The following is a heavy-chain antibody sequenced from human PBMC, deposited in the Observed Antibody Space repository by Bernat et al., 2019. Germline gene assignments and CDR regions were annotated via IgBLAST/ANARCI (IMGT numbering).Heavy chain of an antibody. Sequence: EVQLVESGVGLVQPGGSLRLSCAASGFTFNNYAMSWVRQAPGKGLVLVSGFICRGTTYYADSVKGRFTISRDNYNYRVYLQMSSLRSEDTAMYYCAKDLVSGDGQWDIDSWGQGTAVTVS. CDR2: FICRGTT. J-gene: IGHJ4*02. CDR1: GFTFNNYA. D-gene: IGHD1-26*01. V-gene: IGHV3-23*04. CDR3: AKDLVSGDGQWDIDS.